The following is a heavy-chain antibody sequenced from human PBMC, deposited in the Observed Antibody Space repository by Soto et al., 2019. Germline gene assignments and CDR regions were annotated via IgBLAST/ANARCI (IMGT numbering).Heavy chain of an antibody. J-gene: IGHJ4*02. Sequence: TGGSLRLSCAASGFTFSDYAMSWVRQAPGKGLEWVSAISGSTISTYYADSVKGRFTISRDNSKNTLYLQVNSLRADDAAVYYCAKYKVATTYFDYWGQGTLVTVSS. CDR3: AKYKVATTYFDY. CDR1: GFTFSDYA. CDR2: ISGSTIST. V-gene: IGHV3-23*01. D-gene: IGHD1-26*01.